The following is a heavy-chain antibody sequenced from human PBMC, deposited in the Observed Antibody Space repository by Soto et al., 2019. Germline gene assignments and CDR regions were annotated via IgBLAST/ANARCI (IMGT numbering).Heavy chain of an antibody. CDR1: GFTFSSYW. D-gene: IGHD2-8*01. CDR2: IKQDGSEK. J-gene: IGHJ5*02. Sequence: PGGSLRLSCAASGFTFSSYWMSWVRQAPGKGLEWMANIKQDGSEKYYVDSVKGRFTISRDNAKNSLYLQMNSLRAEDTAVYYCARDFLGYCTNGVCYTNWFDPWGQGTLVTVSS. CDR3: ARDFLGYCTNGVCYTNWFDP. V-gene: IGHV3-7*05.